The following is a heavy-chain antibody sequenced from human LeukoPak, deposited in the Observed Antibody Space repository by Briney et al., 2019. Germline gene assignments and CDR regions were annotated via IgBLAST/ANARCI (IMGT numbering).Heavy chain of an antibody. Sequence: PSETLSLTCTVSGGSISSYYWSWIRQSPGKGLEWIGYIYYSGSTNYNPSLKSRVTISVDTSKNQFSLKLSSVTAADTAVYYCARAGYCSSTSCYTGDWFDPWGQGTLVTVSS. CDR1: GGSISSYY. J-gene: IGHJ5*02. V-gene: IGHV4-59*01. D-gene: IGHD2-2*02. CDR3: ARAGYCSSTSCYTGDWFDP. CDR2: IYYSGST.